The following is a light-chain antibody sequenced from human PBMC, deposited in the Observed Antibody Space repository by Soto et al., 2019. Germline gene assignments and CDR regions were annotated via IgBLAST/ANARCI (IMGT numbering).Light chain of an antibody. CDR1: QSVSSY. J-gene: IGKJ1*01. CDR2: DAS. CDR3: HQRSNWPRT. Sequence: EIVLTQSPATLALSPGESATLSCRASQSVSSYLGWYQQKPGQAPRLLIYDASNRATGIPARFSGSGSGTDFTLTISSLEPEDFAIYYCHQRSNWPRTFGQGTKVEI. V-gene: IGKV3-11*01.